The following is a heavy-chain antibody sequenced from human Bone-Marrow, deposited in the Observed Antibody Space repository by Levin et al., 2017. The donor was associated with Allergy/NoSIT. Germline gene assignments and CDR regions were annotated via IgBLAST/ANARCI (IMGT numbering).Heavy chain of an antibody. Sequence: ASVKVSCKASSDTLTGHYVHWVRQAPGQGLEWMGIINPSGDNTNHAQKFQGRVTMTRDTSTSTVYLELGSLRSEDTGVYFCARGRIATYYWGQGTLVTVSS. CDR2: INPSGDNT. CDR3: ARGRIATYY. J-gene: IGHJ4*02. V-gene: IGHV1-46*01. D-gene: IGHD3-10*01. CDR1: SDTLTGHY.